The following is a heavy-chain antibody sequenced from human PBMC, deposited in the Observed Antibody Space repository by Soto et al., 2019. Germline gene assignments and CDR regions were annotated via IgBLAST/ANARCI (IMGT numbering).Heavy chain of an antibody. CDR3: ARTVTYGDDFWSGYYYYGMDV. J-gene: IGHJ6*02. CDR1: GGSISSGGYY. CDR2: IYYSGST. Sequence: PSETLSLTCTVSGGSISSGGYYWSWIRQHPGKGLEWIGYIYYSGSTYYNPSLKSRVTISVDTSKNQFSLKLSSVTAADTAVYYCARTVTYGDDFWSGYYYYGMDVWGQGTTVTVS. V-gene: IGHV4-31*03. D-gene: IGHD3-3*01.